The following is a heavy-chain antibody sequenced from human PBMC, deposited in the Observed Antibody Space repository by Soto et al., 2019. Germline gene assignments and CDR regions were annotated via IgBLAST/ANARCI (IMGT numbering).Heavy chain of an antibody. Sequence: GGALRLSCAACGFTFSSYGMHWVRLAPGKGLEWVAVISYDGSDQYYAEAVKGRFTVSRDKSKNTLYLQMNSLRPEDTAVYFCAKSSSGSSGYRVDYWGQGTLVTVSS. D-gene: IGHD3-22*01. CDR3: AKSSSGSSGYRVDY. CDR2: ISYDGSDQ. V-gene: IGHV3-30*18. J-gene: IGHJ4*02. CDR1: GFTFSSYG.